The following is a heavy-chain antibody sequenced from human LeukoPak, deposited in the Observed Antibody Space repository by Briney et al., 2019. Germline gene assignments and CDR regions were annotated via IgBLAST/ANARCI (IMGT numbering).Heavy chain of an antibody. V-gene: IGHV1-2*02. CDR3: ASEDPDYDFWSGYNIGGYYYGMDV. J-gene: IGHJ6*02. CDR1: GYTFTGYY. D-gene: IGHD3-3*01. Sequence: GASVKVSCKASGYTFTGYYMHWVRQAPGQGLEWMGWINPNSGGTNYAQKFQGRVTMTRDTSISTAYMELSRLRSDDTAVYYCASEDPDYDFWSGYNIGGYYYGMDVWGQGTTVTVSS. CDR2: INPNSGGT.